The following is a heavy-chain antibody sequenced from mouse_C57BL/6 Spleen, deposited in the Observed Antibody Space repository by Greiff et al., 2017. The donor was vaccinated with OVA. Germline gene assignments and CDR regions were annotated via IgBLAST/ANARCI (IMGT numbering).Heavy chain of an antibody. J-gene: IGHJ2*01. CDR1: GYTFTSYW. V-gene: IGHV1-50*01. CDR3: ARATVVATRDY. CDR2: IDPSDSYT. Sequence: QVQLQQPGAELVKPGASVKLSCKASGYTFTSYWMQWVKQRPGQGLEWIGEIDPSDSYTNYNQKFKGKATLTVDKSSSTAYMQLSSLTSEDSAVYYCARATVVATRDYWGQGTTLKVSS. D-gene: IGHD1-1*01.